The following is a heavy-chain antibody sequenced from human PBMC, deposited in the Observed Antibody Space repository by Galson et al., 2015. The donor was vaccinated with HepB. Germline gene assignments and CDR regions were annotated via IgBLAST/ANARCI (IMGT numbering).Heavy chain of an antibody. D-gene: IGHD1-26*01. J-gene: IGHJ4*02. CDR2: IKQDGSEK. V-gene: IGHV3-7*03. Sequence: SLRLSCAASGFTFSSYWMSWVRQAPGKGLEWVANIKQDGSEKYYVDSVKGRFTISRDNAKNSLYLQMNSLRAEDTAVYYCAKGRGGSYSHLDYWGQGTLVTVSS. CDR3: AKGRGGSYSHLDY. CDR1: GFTFSSYW.